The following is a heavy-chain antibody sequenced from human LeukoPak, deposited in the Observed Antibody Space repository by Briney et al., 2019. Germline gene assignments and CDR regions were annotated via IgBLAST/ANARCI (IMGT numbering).Heavy chain of an antibody. Sequence: GGSLRLSCAASGFTFSNYSMNWVRQAPGKGLEWVSSISSSSSYIYYADSVKGRFTISRDNSKNTLYLQMNSLRAEDTAVYYCARESSLYSYGYWGQGTLVTVSS. V-gene: IGHV3-21*04. CDR2: ISSSSSYI. J-gene: IGHJ4*02. CDR3: ARESSLYSYGY. D-gene: IGHD5-18*01. CDR1: GFTFSNYS.